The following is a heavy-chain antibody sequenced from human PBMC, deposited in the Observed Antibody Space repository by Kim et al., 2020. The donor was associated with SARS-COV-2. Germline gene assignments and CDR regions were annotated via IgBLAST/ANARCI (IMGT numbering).Heavy chain of an antibody. J-gene: IGHJ4*02. CDR1: GFTFSSYS. V-gene: IGHV3-21*01. CDR3: ASDGGSGYDWWERGY. D-gene: IGHD5-12*01. CDR2: ISSSSSYI. Sequence: GGSLRLSCAASGFTFSSYSMNWVRQAPGTGLEWVSSISSSSSYIYYADSVKGRCTISRDNAKISLYLQMNSLRAEDTAMYYCASDGGSGYDWWERGYWGQGTLVTVSS.